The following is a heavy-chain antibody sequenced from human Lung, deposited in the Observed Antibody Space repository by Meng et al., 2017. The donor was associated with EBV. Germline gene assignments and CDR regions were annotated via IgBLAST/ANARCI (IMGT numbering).Heavy chain of an antibody. CDR3: ARVEVGITSGDY. CDR2: ISAYNGDT. CDR1: GYPFTNYG. Sequence: AQLVQSGGEVKKPGTSVKVLCKASGYPFTNYGITWVRQAPGQGLEWMGWISAYNGDTNYAQTLQGRVTMTTDTSTSTAYMELRSLRSDDTAVYYCARVEVGITSGDYWGEGTLVTVSS. D-gene: IGHD1-26*01. V-gene: IGHV1-18*01. J-gene: IGHJ4*02.